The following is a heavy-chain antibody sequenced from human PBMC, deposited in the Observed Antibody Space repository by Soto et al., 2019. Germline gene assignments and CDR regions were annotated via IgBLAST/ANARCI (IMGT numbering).Heavy chain of an antibody. Sequence: PGGSLRLSCAASGFTFSSYGMHWVRQAPGKGLEWVAVISYDGSNKYYADSVKGRFTISRDNAKNSLYLQMNSLRAEDTALYYCAKDIRTARPGYYYYGMDVWGQGTTVTVSS. CDR2: ISYDGSNK. V-gene: IGHV3-30*18. CDR1: GFTFSSYG. CDR3: AKDIRTARPGYYYYGMDV. D-gene: IGHD6-6*01. J-gene: IGHJ6*02.